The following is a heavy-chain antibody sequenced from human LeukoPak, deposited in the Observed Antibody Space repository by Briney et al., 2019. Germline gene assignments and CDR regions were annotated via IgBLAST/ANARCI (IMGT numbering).Heavy chain of an antibody. D-gene: IGHD6-6*01. CDR3: ARGPDVAARRFDY. Sequence: NPSETLSLTCAVDGGSFSGYYWSWIRQPPGKGLEWIGEINHSGSTNYNPSLKSRVTISVDTSKKQFSLKLSSMTAADTAVYYCARGPDVAARRFDYWGQGTLVTVSS. J-gene: IGHJ4*02. CDR2: INHSGST. CDR1: GGSFSGYY. V-gene: IGHV4-34*01.